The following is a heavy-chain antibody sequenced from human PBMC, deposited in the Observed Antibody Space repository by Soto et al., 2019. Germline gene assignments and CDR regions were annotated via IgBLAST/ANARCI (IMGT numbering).Heavy chain of an antibody. Sequence: QITLKESGPTLVKPTQTLTLTCTFSGFSLSTSGVGVGWIRQPPGKALEWLALIYWDDDKRYSPSLKSRLTITKDTSKXXVXLIXTNMDPVDTATYYCAHTRYYYGSGSYHYYYYGMDVWGQGTTVTVSS. CDR2: IYWDDDK. CDR1: GFSLSTSGVG. CDR3: AHTRYYYGSGSYHYYYYGMDV. J-gene: IGHJ6*02. V-gene: IGHV2-5*02. D-gene: IGHD3-10*01.